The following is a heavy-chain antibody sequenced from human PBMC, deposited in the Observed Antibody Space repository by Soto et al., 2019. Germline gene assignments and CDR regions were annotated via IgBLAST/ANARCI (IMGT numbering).Heavy chain of an antibody. D-gene: IGHD6-19*01. Sequence: LTCAISGDSVSSTSAAWSWIRQSPSRGLEWLGRTYYRSKWYSDYAVSVKSRITINPDTSKSQFSLQLNSVTPEDTAVYYCARGSYYSGWVWGQGTLVTVSS. CDR3: ARGSYYSGWV. J-gene: IGHJ4*02. CDR2: TYYRSKWYS. CDR1: GDSVSSTSAA. V-gene: IGHV6-1*01.